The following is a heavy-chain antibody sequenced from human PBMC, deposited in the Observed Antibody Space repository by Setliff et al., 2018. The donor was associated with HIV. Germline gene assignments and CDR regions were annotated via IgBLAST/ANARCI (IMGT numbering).Heavy chain of an antibody. CDR2: ISDSSSTI. J-gene: IGHJ4*02. CDR3: ARDSGSTWYASSRSDY. V-gene: IGHV3-48*01. D-gene: IGHD6-13*01. CDR1: GFTFSNYG. Sequence: RGSLRLSCAASGFTFSNYGMNWVRQAPGKGLEWVSYISDSSSTIYYAGSVRGRFTISRDNARNSLYLQMNGLRAEDTAVYYCARDSGSTWYASSRSDYWGQGTLVTVSS.